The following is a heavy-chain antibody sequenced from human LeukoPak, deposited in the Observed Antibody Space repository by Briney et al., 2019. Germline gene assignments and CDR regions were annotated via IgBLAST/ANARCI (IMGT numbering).Heavy chain of an antibody. CDR3: ASLALVNVVGATPWFDP. CDR2: VYYSGTT. V-gene: IGHV4-39*02. J-gene: IGHJ5*02. Sequence: SETLSLTCSVSGDSISLSFYYWGWIRQPPGKALEWIGSVYYSGTTSYNPSLKSRVTISVDMSKNHFSLRLRSVTAADTAVYYCASLALVNVVGATPWFDPWGQGTLVTVSS. D-gene: IGHD1-26*01. CDR1: GDSISLSFYY.